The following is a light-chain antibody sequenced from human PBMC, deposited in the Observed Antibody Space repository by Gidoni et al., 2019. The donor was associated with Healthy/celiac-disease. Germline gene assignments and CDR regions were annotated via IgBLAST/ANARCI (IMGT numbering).Light chain of an antibody. CDR1: QGISSY. CDR3: QQLNSYPLT. J-gene: IGKJ4*01. CDR2: AAS. V-gene: IGKV1-9*01. Sequence: DIQLTQSPSFLSASVGDRVTITCRASQGISSYLAWYQQKPGKAPKLLIYAASTLQSGVPSRFSGSGSGTEFTLTISSLQPDDFATYYCQQLNSYPLTFXGXTKVEIK.